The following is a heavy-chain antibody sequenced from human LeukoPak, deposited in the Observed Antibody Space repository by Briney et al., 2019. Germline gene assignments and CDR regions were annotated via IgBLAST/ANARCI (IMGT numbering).Heavy chain of an antibody. D-gene: IGHD2-15*01. CDR2: ISAYNGNT. J-gene: IGHJ4*02. V-gene: IGHV1-18*01. Sequence: GASVKVSCKASGYTFTSYGISWVRQAPGQGLEWMGWISAYNGNTNYAQKLQGRVTMTTDTSTSTAYMELRSLRSADTAVYHCASLYCSGGSCYPGPLDYWGQGTLVTVSS. CDR3: ASLYCSGGSCYPGPLDY. CDR1: GYTFTSYG.